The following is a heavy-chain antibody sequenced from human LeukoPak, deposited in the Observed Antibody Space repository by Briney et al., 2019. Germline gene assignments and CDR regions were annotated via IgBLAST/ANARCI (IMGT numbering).Heavy chain of an antibody. J-gene: IGHJ4*02. D-gene: IGHD2-21*02. CDR2: IIPIFGTA. CDR1: GYTFTSYD. CDR3: ARLGGGDRVDY. Sequence: ASVKVSCKASGYTFTSYDINWVRQAPGQGLEWMGGIIPIFGTANYAQKFQGRVTITADESTSTAYMELSSLRSEDTAVYYCARLGGGDRVDYWGQGTLVTVSS. V-gene: IGHV1-69*13.